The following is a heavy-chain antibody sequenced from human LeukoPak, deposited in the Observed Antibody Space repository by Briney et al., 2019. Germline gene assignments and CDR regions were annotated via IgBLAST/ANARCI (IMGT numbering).Heavy chain of an antibody. J-gene: IGHJ4*02. V-gene: IGHV3-23*01. Sequence: PGGSLRLSCAASGFTFSSYAMSWVRQAPGKGLGWVSAISGSGGSTYYADSVKGRFTISRDNSKNTLYLQMNSLRAEDTAVYYCAKAKNYSGYLYFDYWGQGTLVTVSS. CDR1: GFTFSSYA. D-gene: IGHD5-12*01. CDR3: AKAKNYSGYLYFDY. CDR2: ISGSGGST.